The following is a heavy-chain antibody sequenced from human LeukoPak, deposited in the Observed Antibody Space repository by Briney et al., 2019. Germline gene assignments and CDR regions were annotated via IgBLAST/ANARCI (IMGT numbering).Heavy chain of an antibody. Sequence: PVKLSCKASGGTFSSYAISWVRQAPGQGLEWMGGIIPIFGTANYAQKFQGRVTITADESTSTAYMELSSLRSEDTAVYYCARDIVVVPAALAFDIWGQGTLVTVSS. D-gene: IGHD2-2*01. CDR1: GGTFSSYA. J-gene: IGHJ4*02. V-gene: IGHV1-69*01. CDR2: IIPIFGTA. CDR3: ARDIVVVPAALAFDI.